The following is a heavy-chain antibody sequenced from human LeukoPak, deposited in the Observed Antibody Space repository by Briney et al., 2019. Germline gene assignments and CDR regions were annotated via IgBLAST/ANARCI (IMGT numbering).Heavy chain of an antibody. Sequence: NPSETLSLTCTVSGGSVSSGSYYWSWIRQPPGKGLEWIGYIYYSGSTNYNPSLESRVTISVDTSKNQFSLKLSSVTAADTAVYYCARVHTTVTTYYFDYWGQGTLVTVSS. CDR3: ARVHTTVTTYYFDY. D-gene: IGHD4-17*01. J-gene: IGHJ4*02. CDR2: IYYSGST. V-gene: IGHV4-61*01. CDR1: GGSVSSGSYY.